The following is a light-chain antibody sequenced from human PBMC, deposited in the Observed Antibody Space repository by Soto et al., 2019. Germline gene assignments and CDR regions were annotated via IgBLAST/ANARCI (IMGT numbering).Light chain of an antibody. CDR1: QSISSW. CDR3: QQYNTYPYT. Sequence: DIQMTQSPSILSASVGDRVTVTCRASQSISSWLAWYQQKPGKAPKVMIYDASSLQSGVPSRFSGSGSGTEFTLTISSLQPDDFATYFCQQYNTYPYTFGQGTKLEIK. J-gene: IGKJ2*01. CDR2: DAS. V-gene: IGKV1-5*01.